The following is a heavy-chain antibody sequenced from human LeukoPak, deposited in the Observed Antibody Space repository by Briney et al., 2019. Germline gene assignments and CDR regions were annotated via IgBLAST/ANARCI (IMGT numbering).Heavy chain of an antibody. CDR1: GYTFINNW. J-gene: IGHJ4*02. V-gene: IGHV1-2*02. Sequence: GASVKVSCKASGYTFINNWMHWVRQAPGQGLEWMGWINPNSGGTNYAQKFQGRVTMTRDTSISTAYMELSRLRSDDTAVYYCARWWRGRITIFNWGQGTLVTVSS. CDR2: INPNSGGT. CDR3: ARWWRGRITIFN. D-gene: IGHD3-3*01.